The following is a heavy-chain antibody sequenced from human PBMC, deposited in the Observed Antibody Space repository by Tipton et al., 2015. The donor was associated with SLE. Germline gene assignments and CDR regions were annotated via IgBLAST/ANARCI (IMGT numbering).Heavy chain of an antibody. Sequence: TLSLTCTVSGGSISSYYWSWIRQPPGKGLEWIGYIYYSGSTYYNPSLKSRVTISVDTSKNQFSLKLSSVTAADTAVYYCARRLTRYSGYDYFDYWGQGTLVTVSS. CDR3: ARRLTRYSGYDYFDY. V-gene: IGHV4-59*08. D-gene: IGHD5-12*01. CDR1: GGSISSYY. CDR2: IYYSGST. J-gene: IGHJ4*02.